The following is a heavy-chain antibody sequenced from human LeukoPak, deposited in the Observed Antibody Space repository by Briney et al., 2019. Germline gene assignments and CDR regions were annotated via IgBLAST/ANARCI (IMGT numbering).Heavy chain of an antibody. CDR2: INPNSGGT. V-gene: IGHV1-2*02. D-gene: IGHD3-9*01. Sequence: ASVKVSCKAPGYTFTGYYMHWVRQAPGQGLEWMGWINPNSGGTNYAQKFQGRVTMTRDTSISTAYMELSRLRSDDTAVYYCARAHILTGYYEDYWGQGTLVTVSS. CDR3: ARAHILTGYYEDY. J-gene: IGHJ4*02. CDR1: GYTFTGYY.